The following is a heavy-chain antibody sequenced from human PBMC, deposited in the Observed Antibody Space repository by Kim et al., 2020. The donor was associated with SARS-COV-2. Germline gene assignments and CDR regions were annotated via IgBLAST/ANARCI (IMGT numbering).Heavy chain of an antibody. CDR3: ARDHVAMVRGVIIQPSYYYYYGMDV. V-gene: IGHV3-33*01. Sequence: GGSLRLSCAASGFTFSSYGMHWVRQAPGKGLEWVAVIWYDGSNKYYADSVKGRFTISRDNSKNTLYLQMNSLRAEDTAVYYCARDHVAMVRGVIIQPSYYYYYGMDVWGQGTTVTVSS. J-gene: IGHJ6*02. CDR1: GFTFSSYG. CDR2: IWYDGSNK. D-gene: IGHD3-10*01.